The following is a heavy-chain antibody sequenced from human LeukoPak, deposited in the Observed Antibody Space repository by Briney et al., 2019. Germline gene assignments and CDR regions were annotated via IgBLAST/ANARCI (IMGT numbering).Heavy chain of an antibody. CDR2: IYYSGST. V-gene: IGHV4-31*03. J-gene: IGHJ4*02. CDR3: ARAGGGVVTSFFDY. D-gene: IGHD3-22*01. Sequence: PSQTLSLTCSVSGGSISSGGYYWSWIRQHPGKGLEWIGYIYYSGSTYYNPSLKSRVTISVDTSKNQFSLKLSSVTAADTAVYYCARAGGGVVTSFFDYWGQGTLVTVSS. CDR1: GGSISSGGYY.